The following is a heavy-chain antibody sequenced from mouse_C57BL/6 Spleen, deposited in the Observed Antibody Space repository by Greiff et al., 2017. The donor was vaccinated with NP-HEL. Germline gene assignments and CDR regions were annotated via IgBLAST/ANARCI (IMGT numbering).Heavy chain of an antibody. J-gene: IGHJ4*01. CDR3: ARYTGNFGDGAMDY. CDR1: GFTFTDYY. D-gene: IGHD2-1*01. CDR2: IRNKANGYTT. Sequence: EVKLEESGGGLVQPGGSLSLSCAASGFTFTDYYMSWVRQPPGKALEWLGFIRNKANGYTTEYSASVKGRFTISRDNSQSILYLQMNALRAEDSATYYCARYTGNFGDGAMDYWGQGTSVTVSS. V-gene: IGHV7-3*01.